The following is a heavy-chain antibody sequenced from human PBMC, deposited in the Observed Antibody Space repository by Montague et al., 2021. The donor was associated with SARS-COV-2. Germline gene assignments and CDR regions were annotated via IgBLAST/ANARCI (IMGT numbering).Heavy chain of an antibody. CDR2: IKQDGSEK. D-gene: IGHD3-22*01. CDR1: GFTFSPFW. V-gene: IGHV3-7*05. J-gene: IGHJ4*02. CDR3: ARGYDSSGYQY. Sequence: SLRLSCAASGFTFSPFWLTLVRQVPGKGLEWVANIKQDGSEKYYVDSVKGRFTISRDNAKNSLYLQLDSLRAEDTAVYYCARGYDSSGYQYWGQGTLVTVSS.